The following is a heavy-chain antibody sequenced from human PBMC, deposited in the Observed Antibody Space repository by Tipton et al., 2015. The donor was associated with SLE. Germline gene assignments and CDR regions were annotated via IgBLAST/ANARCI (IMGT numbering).Heavy chain of an antibody. CDR3: ARVPYYYDSSGYYYLDAFDI. J-gene: IGHJ3*02. V-gene: IGHV4-4*08. Sequence: LRLSCTVSGGSISSYYWSWIRQPPGKGLEWIGYIYTSGSTNYNPSLKSRVTISVDTSKNQFSLKLSSVTAADTAVYYCARVPYYYDSSGYYYLDAFDIWGQGTMVTVSS. CDR1: GGSISSYY. D-gene: IGHD3-22*01. CDR2: IYTSGST.